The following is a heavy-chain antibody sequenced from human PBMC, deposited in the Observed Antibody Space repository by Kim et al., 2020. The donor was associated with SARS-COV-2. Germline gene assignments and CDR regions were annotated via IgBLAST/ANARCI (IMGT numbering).Heavy chain of an antibody. J-gene: IGHJ6*02. CDR1: GGTFSSYA. CDR3: ARVGNWNDQSRYYYYGMDV. V-gene: IGHV1-69*04. Sequence: SVKVSCKASGGTFSSYAISWVRQAPGQGLEWMGRIIPILGIANYAQKFQGRVTITADKSTSTAYMELSSLRSEDTAVYYCARVGNWNDQSRYYYYGMDVWGQGTTVTVSS. CDR2: IIPILGIA. D-gene: IGHD1-1*01.